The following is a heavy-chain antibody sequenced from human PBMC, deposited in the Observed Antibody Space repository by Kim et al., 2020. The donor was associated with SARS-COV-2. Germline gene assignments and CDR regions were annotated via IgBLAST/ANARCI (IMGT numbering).Heavy chain of an antibody. J-gene: IGHJ6*02. V-gene: IGHV3-72*01. CDR2: TRNKANSYTT. Sequence: GGSLRLSCAASGFTFSDHYMDWVRQAPGKGLEWVGRTRNKANSYTTEYAASVKGRFTISRDDSKNSLYLQMNSLKTEDTAVYYCAREGVGAVDYYYYGMDVWGQGTTVTVSS. CDR1: GFTFSDHY. CDR3: AREGVGAVDYYYYGMDV. D-gene: IGHD1-26*01.